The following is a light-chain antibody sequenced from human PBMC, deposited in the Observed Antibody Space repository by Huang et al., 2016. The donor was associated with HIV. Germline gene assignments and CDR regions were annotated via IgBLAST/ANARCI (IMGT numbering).Light chain of an antibody. J-gene: IGKJ1*01. V-gene: IGKV1-6*01. CDR2: AVS. Sequence: AIQMTQSPSSLSASLGDRITITCRARQGIRKDLGWYQHTPGKAPKHRIYAVSELQVGVPLRFRGIGSGTYFTLIITSLQPEDVGTYYCLQDFNYPRTFGQGTTVNI. CDR3: LQDFNYPRT. CDR1: QGIRKD.